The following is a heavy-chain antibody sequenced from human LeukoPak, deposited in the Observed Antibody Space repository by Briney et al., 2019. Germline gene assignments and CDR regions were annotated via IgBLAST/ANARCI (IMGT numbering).Heavy chain of an antibody. CDR3: ARDQAVPAAIAMDV. Sequence: APVKVSCKASGYTFTGYYMHWVRQAPGQGLEWMGWINPNSGGTNYAQKFQGRVTMTRDTSISTAYMELSRLRSDDTAVYYCARDQAVPAAIAMDVWGKGTTVTVSS. CDR1: GYTFTGYY. D-gene: IGHD2-2*01. CDR2: INPNSGGT. V-gene: IGHV1-2*02. J-gene: IGHJ6*04.